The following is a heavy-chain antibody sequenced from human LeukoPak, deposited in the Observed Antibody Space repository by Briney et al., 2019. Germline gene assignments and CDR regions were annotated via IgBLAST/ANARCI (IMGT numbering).Heavy chain of an antibody. CDR3: ARGRGQ. CDR1: GFTFSSYW. CDR2: INSDGSST. V-gene: IGHV3-74*01. J-gene: IGHJ4*02. Sequence: GGSLRLSCAASGFTFSSYWIHWVRQAPGKGLVWVSRINSDGSSTTYADSVKGRFTISRDISKNTVYLQMNSLRAEDTAVYYCARGRGQWGQGTLVTVSS.